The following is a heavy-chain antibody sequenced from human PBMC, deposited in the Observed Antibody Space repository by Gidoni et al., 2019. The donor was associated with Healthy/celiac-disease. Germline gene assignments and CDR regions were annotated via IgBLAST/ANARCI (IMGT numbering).Heavy chain of an antibody. CDR1: GFTFGRYA. CDR3: AVTAGVAVAGTDY. J-gene: IGHJ4*02. Sequence: EVQLLESGGGLVQPGGSLRLSCAASGFTFGRYAMSWVRQAPGKGLEWVSAISGSGGSTYYADSVKGRFTISRDNSKNTLYLQMNSLRAEDTAVYYCAVTAGVAVAGTDYWGQGTLVTVSS. CDR2: ISGSGGST. V-gene: IGHV3-23*01. D-gene: IGHD6-19*01.